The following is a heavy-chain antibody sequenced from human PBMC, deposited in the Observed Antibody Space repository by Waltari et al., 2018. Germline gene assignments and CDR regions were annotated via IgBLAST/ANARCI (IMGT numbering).Heavy chain of an antibody. V-gene: IGHV1-24*01. Sequence: QVQLVQSGAEVKKPGASVKVSCKVSGYTLTESPMHWVRQAPGKGFEWLGGYVPEDGETIYAQSFQGRVAMTEDTSADTAYMELSSLTSEDTAVYYCATDHYRQSGYDTWGQGTLVTVSS. J-gene: IGHJ5*02. D-gene: IGHD5-12*01. CDR3: ATDHYRQSGYDT. CDR1: GYTLTESP. CDR2: YVPEDGET.